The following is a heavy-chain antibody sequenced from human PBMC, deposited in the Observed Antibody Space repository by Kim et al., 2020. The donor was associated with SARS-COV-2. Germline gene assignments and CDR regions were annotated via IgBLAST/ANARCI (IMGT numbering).Heavy chain of an antibody. CDR2: INHSGST. Sequence: SETLSLTCAVYGGSFSGYYWSWIRQPPGKGLEWIGEINHSGSTNYNPSLKSRVTISVDTSKNQFSLKLSSVTAADTAVYYCARVLSYYDSSGYSFLNYYYGMDVWGQGTTVTVSS. V-gene: IGHV4-34*01. J-gene: IGHJ6*02. CDR1: GGSFSGYY. D-gene: IGHD3-22*01. CDR3: ARVLSYYDSSGYSFLNYYYGMDV.